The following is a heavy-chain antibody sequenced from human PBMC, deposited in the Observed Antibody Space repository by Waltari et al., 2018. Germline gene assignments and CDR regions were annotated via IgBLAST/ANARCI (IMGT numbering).Heavy chain of an antibody. Sequence: QVQLVQSGAEVKKPGASVKVSCKASGYTFTGYYMHWVRQAPGQGLEWMGWINPNSGGTNYAQKFQGRVTMTRDTSISTAYMELSRLRSDDTAVYYCARDLVDILTGYYPAAFDYWGQGTLVTVSS. V-gene: IGHV1-2*02. CDR3: ARDLVDILTGYYPAAFDY. CDR1: GYTFTGYY. J-gene: IGHJ4*02. CDR2: INPNSGGT. D-gene: IGHD3-9*01.